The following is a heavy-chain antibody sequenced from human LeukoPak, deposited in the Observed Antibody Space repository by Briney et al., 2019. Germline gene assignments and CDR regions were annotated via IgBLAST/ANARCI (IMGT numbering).Heavy chain of an antibody. CDR2: FDPEDGET. CDR3: ATDRRKYYDSSGYPSPHFDY. D-gene: IGHD3-22*01. CDR1: GYTLTELS. J-gene: IGHJ4*02. V-gene: IGHV1-24*01. Sequence: SVKVSCKVSGYTLTELSMHWVRQAPGKGLELMGGFDPEDGETIYAQKFQGRVTMTEDTSTDTAYMELSSLRSEDTAVYYCATDRRKYYDSSGYPSPHFDYWGQGTLVTVSS.